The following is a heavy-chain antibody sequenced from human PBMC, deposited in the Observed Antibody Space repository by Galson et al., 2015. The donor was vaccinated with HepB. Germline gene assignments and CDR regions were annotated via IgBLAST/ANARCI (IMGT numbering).Heavy chain of an antibody. D-gene: IGHD1-14*01. CDR1: GGTFSNFP. V-gene: IGHV1-69*13. Sequence: SVKVSCKASGGTFSNFPISWVRQAPGQGLEWMGGTISIFDTTNYAQKFQDRVTITADESTSTAYMELSNLKSEDTAVYYCARDRPDRRFDPWGQGTLVTVSS. J-gene: IGHJ5*02. CDR3: ARDRPDRRFDP. CDR2: TISIFDTT.